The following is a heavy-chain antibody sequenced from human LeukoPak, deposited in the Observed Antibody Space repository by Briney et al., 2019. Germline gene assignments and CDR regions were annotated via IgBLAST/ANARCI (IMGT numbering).Heavy chain of an antibody. CDR3: ARDLGTVVSSTGNY. Sequence: SETLSLTCTVSGDSISTSNSYWGWIRQPPGKGLEWIGSIYYSGNTYYNASLKSRVTISVDTSKNQFSLKFTSVTAADTAVYYCARDLGTVVSSTGNYWGQGTLVTVSS. V-gene: IGHV4-39*02. J-gene: IGHJ4*02. CDR2: IYYSGNT. CDR1: GDSISTSNSY. D-gene: IGHD4-23*01.